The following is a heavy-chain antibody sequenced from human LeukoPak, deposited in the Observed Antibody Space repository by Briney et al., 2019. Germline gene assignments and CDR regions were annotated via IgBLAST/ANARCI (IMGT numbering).Heavy chain of an antibody. CDR2: IYYTGST. Sequence: PSETLSLTCAVSGGSISGYFWSWSRQPPGKGLEWIGYIYYTGSTIYNPSLRSRFTMSVDVSKNQFSLDLTSVTAADTAVYYCARHDPVGHFLRGMDVWGEGTTVTVSS. V-gene: IGHV4-59*08. D-gene: IGHD2/OR15-2a*01. CDR3: ARHDPVGHFLRGMDV. CDR1: GGSISGYF. J-gene: IGHJ6*04.